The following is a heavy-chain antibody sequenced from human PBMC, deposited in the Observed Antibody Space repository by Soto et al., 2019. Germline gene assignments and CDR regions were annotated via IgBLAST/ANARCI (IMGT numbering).Heavy chain of an antibody. CDR2: MNPNGGNT. J-gene: IGHJ4*02. V-gene: IGHV1-8*01. Sequence: QVQLVQSGAEVKKPGASVKVSCKASGYTFTSYDINWVRQATGQGLEWMGWMNPNGGNTGYAQKFQGRVTMTTDTSTSTAYMELRSLRSDDTAVYYCARDDVITFGGVHYWGQGTLVTVSS. CDR1: GYTFTSYD. D-gene: IGHD3-16*01. CDR3: ARDDVITFGGVHY.